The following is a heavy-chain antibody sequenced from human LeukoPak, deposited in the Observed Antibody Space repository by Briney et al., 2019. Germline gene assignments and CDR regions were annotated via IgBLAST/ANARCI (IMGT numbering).Heavy chain of an antibody. CDR2: LGHSGGI. J-gene: IGHJ5*02. D-gene: IGHD2-15*01. CDR3: ARGRKDVVVVVAATGRWFDP. Sequence: SETLSLTCAVYGGSFSDYYWNWIRQPPGKGLEWIGELGHSGGINYNPSLKSRVTISLDASRNQFSLQLSSVTAADTAVYYCARGRKDVVVVVAATGRWFDPWGQGTLVTVAS. CDR1: GGSFSDYY. V-gene: IGHV4-34*01.